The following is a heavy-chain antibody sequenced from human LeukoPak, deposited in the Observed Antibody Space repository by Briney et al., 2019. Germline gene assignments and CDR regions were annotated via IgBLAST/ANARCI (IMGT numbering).Heavy chain of an antibody. Sequence: GASVKVSCKASGYTFTSYGLNWVRQAPGQGLEWMGWISAYNGNTNYAQKLQDRVTMTTDTSTSTAYLELRSLRSDDTAVYYCARGATGYCSGGSCYVDYWGQGTLVTVSS. D-gene: IGHD2-15*01. J-gene: IGHJ4*02. CDR2: ISAYNGNT. CDR1: GYTFTSYG. V-gene: IGHV1-18*01. CDR3: ARGATGYCSGGSCYVDY.